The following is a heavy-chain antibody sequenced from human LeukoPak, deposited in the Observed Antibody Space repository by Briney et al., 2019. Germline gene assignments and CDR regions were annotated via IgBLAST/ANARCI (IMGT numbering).Heavy chain of an antibody. CDR2: ISSSGSYI. V-gene: IGHV3-21*01. Sequence: GGSLRLXCAASGFTFNSYSMNWVRQAPGKGLDWVSSISSSGSYIYYADSVKGRFTVSRDNAKNSLYLQMNSLRGEDTAVYYCARDLGPRTSCYDYWGQGALVTVSS. J-gene: IGHJ4*02. CDR3: ARDLGPRTSCYDY. CDR1: GFTFNSYS. D-gene: IGHD2-2*01.